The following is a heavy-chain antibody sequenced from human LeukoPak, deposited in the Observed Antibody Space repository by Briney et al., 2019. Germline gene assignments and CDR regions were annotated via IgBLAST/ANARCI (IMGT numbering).Heavy chain of an antibody. CDR1: GFPFSRYD. D-gene: IGHD3-10*01. J-gene: IGHJ4*02. CDR2: ISGTSNTK. CDR3: ARGYVSGSYYG. Sequence: TGGSLRLSCAASGFPFSRYDMTWVRQAPGKGLEWVSYISGTSNTKYYPDSVKGRFSISRDNAKNLVYLQMNTLKAEDTAVYYCARGYVSGSYYGWGQGTLVTVSS. V-gene: IGHV3-48*04.